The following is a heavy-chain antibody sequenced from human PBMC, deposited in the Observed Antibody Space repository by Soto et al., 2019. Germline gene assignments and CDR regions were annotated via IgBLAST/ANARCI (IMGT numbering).Heavy chain of an antibody. J-gene: IGHJ4*02. V-gene: IGHV3-23*01. D-gene: IGHD3-10*01. Sequence: GGSLRLSCAASGFSFSNYAMTWARRAPGKGLEWVSAIGGSGITYYADSVKGRFTISRDNSKNTLYLQMNSLRAEDTAVYYCAKVSVSGVVCWGQGTLVTVSS. CDR1: GFSFSNYA. CDR3: AKVSVSGVVC. CDR2: IGGSGIT.